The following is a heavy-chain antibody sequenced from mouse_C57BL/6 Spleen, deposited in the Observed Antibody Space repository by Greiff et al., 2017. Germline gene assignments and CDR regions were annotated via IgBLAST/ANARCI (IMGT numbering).Heavy chain of an antibody. J-gene: IGHJ2*01. D-gene: IGHD1-1*01. CDR2: IDPENGDT. V-gene: IGHV14-4*01. CDR1: GFNIKDDY. Sequence: EVQLQQSGAELVRPGASVKLSCTASGFNIKDDYMHWVKQRPEQGLEWIGWIDPENGDTEYASKFQGKATITADTSSNTAYLQLSSLTSEDTAVYYCTTGITTVFDYWGQGTTLTVSS. CDR3: TTGITTVFDY.